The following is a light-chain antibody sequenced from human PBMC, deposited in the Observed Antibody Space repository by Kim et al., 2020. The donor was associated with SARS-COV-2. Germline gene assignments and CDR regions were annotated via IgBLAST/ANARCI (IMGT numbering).Light chain of an antibody. V-gene: IGKV1-5*01. CDR2: DAS. CDR1: QIISSW. Sequence: SAVVGDSLPITYRARQIISSWLACYQQTPGKAPNLLFYDASNLESGVPSRFSGNGSGTDFTLTISSLQPDDFATYYCQQYISYGTFGQGTKVDIK. CDR3: QQYISYGT. J-gene: IGKJ1*01.